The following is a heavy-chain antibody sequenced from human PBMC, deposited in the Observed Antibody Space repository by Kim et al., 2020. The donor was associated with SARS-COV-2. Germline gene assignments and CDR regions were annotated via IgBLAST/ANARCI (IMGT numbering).Heavy chain of an antibody. D-gene: IGHD3-16*01. J-gene: IGHJ4*02. CDR3: ARGPKKDPVGGY. CDR2: IYYSGST. CDR1: GGSVSSGSYY. V-gene: IGHV4-61*01. Sequence: SETLSLTCTVSGGSVSSGSYYWSWIRQPPGKGLEWIGYIYYSGSTNYNPSLKSRVTISVDTSKNQFSLKLSSVTAADTAVYYCARGPKKDPVGGYWGQGTLVTVSS.